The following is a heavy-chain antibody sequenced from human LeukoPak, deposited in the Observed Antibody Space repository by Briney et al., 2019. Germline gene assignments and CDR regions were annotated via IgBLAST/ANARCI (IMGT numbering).Heavy chain of an antibody. CDR2: ISYDGSNK. D-gene: IGHD5-18*01. Sequence: PGGSLRLSCAASGFIFGNAWMNWVRQAPGKGLEWVAVISYDGSNKYYADSVKGRFTISRDNSKNTLYLQMNSLRAEDTAVYYCARFVDTAMVRVGPENYYYYGMDVWGQGTTVTVSS. J-gene: IGHJ6*02. CDR1: GFIFGNAW. V-gene: IGHV3-30*03. CDR3: ARFVDTAMVRVGPENYYYYGMDV.